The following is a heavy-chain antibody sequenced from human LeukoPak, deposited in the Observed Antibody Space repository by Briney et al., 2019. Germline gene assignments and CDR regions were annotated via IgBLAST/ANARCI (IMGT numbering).Heavy chain of an antibody. CDR3: ARPAVAGTYYFDY. J-gene: IGHJ4*02. CDR1: GGTFSSYA. CDR2: IIPIFGTA. V-gene: IGHV1-69*01. Sequence: ASVKVSCKASGGTFSSYAISWVRQAPGQGLEWMGGIIPIFGTANYAQKFQGRVTITADESTSTAYMELSSLRSEDTAVYYRARPAVAGTYYFDYWGQGTLVTVSS. D-gene: IGHD6-19*01.